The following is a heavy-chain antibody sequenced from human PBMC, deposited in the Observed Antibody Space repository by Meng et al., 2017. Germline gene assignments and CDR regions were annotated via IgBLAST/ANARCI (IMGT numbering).Heavy chain of an antibody. CDR1: GGSFSGYY. CDR2: INHSGST. V-gene: IGHV4-34*01. D-gene: IGHD6-13*01. CDR3: AARIAADGTRFRGNSLFRGYFDY. Sequence: GSLRLSCAVYGGSFSGYYWSWIRQLPGKGLEWTGEINHSGSTNYNPSLKSRVTISVDTSKNQFSLKLSSVTAADTAVYYYAARIAADGTRFRGNSLFRGYFDYWGQGTLVTVSS. J-gene: IGHJ4*02.